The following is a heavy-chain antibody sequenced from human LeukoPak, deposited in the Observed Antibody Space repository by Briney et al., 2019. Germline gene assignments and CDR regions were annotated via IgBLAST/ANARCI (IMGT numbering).Heavy chain of an antibody. CDR1: GGFISISNW. CDR3: ARDVRSSMITFGGAKDAFDI. D-gene: IGHD3-16*01. Sequence: SGTLSLTCGVWGGFISISNWLSWVRQPPGKGLEWIGEIYHSGSTNYNPSLKSRVTISVDKSKNQFSLKLSSVTAADTAVYYCARDVRSSMITFGGAKDAFDIWGQGTMVTVSS. V-gene: IGHV4-4*02. CDR2: IYHSGST. J-gene: IGHJ3*02.